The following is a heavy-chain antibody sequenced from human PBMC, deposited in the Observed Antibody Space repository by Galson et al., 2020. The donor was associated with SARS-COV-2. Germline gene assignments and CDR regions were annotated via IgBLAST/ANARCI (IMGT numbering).Heavy chain of an antibody. Sequence: SVTLSLTCAVYGGSFSGYSWTWIRQAPGKGLEWIGEINFGGDTNYSPSLRSRVTLSVDTSKNQFSLKLRSVSAADTALYYCTRGHQVVVPSPVLGLGPFYSYYYMDVWGKGTTVTVSS. D-gene: IGHD2-2*01. CDR2: INFGGDT. V-gene: IGHV4-34*01. J-gene: IGHJ6*03. CDR3: TRGHQVVVPSPVLGLGPFYSYYYMDV. CDR1: GGSFSGYS.